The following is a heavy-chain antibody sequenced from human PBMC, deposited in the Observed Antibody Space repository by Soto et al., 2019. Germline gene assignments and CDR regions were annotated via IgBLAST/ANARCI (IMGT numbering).Heavy chain of an antibody. CDR2: IDPSDSYT. D-gene: IGHD6-6*01. V-gene: IGHV5-10-1*01. Sequence: GESLKISCKGSGYSFTTYWITWVRQMPGKGLEWMGRIDPSDSYTNYSPSFQGHVTISADKSISTAYLQWSSLKASDTAMYYCAGTYSSSSKHVASGSTTYGMDVWGQGTTVTVSS. CDR1: GYSFTTYW. J-gene: IGHJ6*02. CDR3: AGTYSSSSKHVASGSTTYGMDV.